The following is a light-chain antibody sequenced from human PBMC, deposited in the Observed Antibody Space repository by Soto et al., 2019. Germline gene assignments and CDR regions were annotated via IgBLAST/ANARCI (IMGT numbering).Light chain of an antibody. CDR1: QDISNY. J-gene: IGKJ2*01. CDR2: DAS. CDR3: QQYDDLPRYT. Sequence: DLQMTQSPSSLSASVGDRVTITCQASQDISNYLNWYQQKPGKAPKLLIYDASNLKTGVPSRFSGSGSGTDFTFTISSLQPEDIATYYCQQYDDLPRYTFGQGTKLEIK. V-gene: IGKV1-33*01.